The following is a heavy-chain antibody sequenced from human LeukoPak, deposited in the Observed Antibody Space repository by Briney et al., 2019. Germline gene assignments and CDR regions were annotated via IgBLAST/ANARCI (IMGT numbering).Heavy chain of an antibody. V-gene: IGHV3-23*01. Sequence: PGGSLRLSCAASGFSFSCYAMSWVRQAPGQGLEWVSTISGSFTTYYTDSVKGRFTISRDNSKNTLYLQTNSLRAEDTALYYCAKGEWLDDWGQGTRVTVSS. CDR3: AKGEWLDD. J-gene: IGHJ4*02. D-gene: IGHD3-16*01. CDR2: ISGSFTT. CDR1: GFSFSCYA.